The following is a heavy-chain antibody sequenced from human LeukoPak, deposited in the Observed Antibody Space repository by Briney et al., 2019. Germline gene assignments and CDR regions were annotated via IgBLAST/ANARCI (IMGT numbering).Heavy chain of an antibody. CDR1: GFTFSCYS. J-gene: IGHJ4*02. Sequence: PGGSLRLSCAASGFTFSCYSMNWVRQAPGKGLEWVSYISSSSSTIYYADSVKGRFTISRDNAKNSLYLQMNSLRAEDTAVYYCARGRQPLDYWGQGTLVTVSS. CDR3: ARGRQPLDY. V-gene: IGHV3-48*01. CDR2: ISSSSSTI. D-gene: IGHD6-13*01.